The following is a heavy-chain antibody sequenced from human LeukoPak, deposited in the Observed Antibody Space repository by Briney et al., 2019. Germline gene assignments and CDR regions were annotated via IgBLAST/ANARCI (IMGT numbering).Heavy chain of an antibody. CDR3: ARQPAVVRGYSDY. Sequence: SETLSLTCTVSGGSISSSTYYWGWIRQPPGNGLEWIGSIYYSGSTYYNPSLKSRVTISVDTSKNQFSLKLSSVTAADTAVYYCARQPAVVRGYSDYWGQGTLVTVSS. CDR1: GGSISSSTYY. V-gene: IGHV4-39*01. J-gene: IGHJ4*02. CDR2: IYYSGST. D-gene: IGHD2-2*01.